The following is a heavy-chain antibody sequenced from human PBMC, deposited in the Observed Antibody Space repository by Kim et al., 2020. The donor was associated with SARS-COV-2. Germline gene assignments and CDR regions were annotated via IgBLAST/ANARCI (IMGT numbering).Heavy chain of an antibody. CDR1: GGSISSSSYY. CDR2: IYYSGST. CDR3: ARPDPFSGSYDY. J-gene: IGHJ4*02. Sequence: SETLSLTCTVSGGSISSSSYYWGWIRQPPGKGLEWIGSIYYSGSTYYNPSLKSRVTISVDTSKNQFSLKLSSVTAADTAVYYCARPDPFSGSYDYWGQGT. V-gene: IGHV4-39*01. D-gene: IGHD1-26*01.